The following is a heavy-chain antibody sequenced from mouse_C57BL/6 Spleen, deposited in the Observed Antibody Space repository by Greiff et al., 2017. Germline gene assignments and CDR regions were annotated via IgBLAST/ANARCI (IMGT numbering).Heavy chain of an antibody. CDR3: TTRKPYYYAMDY. Sequence: VQLQQSGAELVRPGASVKLSCTASGFNIKDDYMHWVKQRPEQGLEWIGWIDPENGDTEYASKFQGKATITADTSSNTAYLQLSSLTSEDTAVYYCTTRKPYYYAMDYWGQGTSVTVSS. V-gene: IGHV14-4*01. CDR1: GFNIKDDY. J-gene: IGHJ4*01. CDR2: IDPENGDT.